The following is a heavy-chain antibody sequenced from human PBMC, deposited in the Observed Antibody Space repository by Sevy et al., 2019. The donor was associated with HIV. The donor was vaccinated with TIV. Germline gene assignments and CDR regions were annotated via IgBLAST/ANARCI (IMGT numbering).Heavy chain of an antibody. J-gene: IGHJ4*02. CDR2: ISYDGSSK. V-gene: IGHV3-30-3*01. Sequence: GGSLRLSCAASVFTFSSHAMHWVRQAPGKGLEWVAVISYDGSSKYYADSVKGRFTISRDDSKNTLYLQMNSLRAGDTAVYYCARDGGYSVNFLPSGYWGQGTLVTVSS. D-gene: IGHD3-10*02. CDR1: VFTFSSHA. CDR3: ARDGGYSVNFLPSGY.